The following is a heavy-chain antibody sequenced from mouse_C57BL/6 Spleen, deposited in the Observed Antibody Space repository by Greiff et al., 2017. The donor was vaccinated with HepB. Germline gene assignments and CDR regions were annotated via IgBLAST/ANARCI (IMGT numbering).Heavy chain of an antibody. D-gene: IGHD4-1*01. J-gene: IGHJ1*03. CDR1: GYTFTSYW. CDR3: ARGNWDVGYFDV. CDR2: INPSNGGT. V-gene: IGHV1-53*01. Sequence: VQLQQSGTELVKPGASVKLSCKASGYTFTSYWMHWVKQRPGQGLEWIGNINPSNGGTNYNEKFKSKATLTVDKSSSTAYMQLSSLTSEDSAVYYCARGNWDVGYFDVWGTGTTVTVSS.